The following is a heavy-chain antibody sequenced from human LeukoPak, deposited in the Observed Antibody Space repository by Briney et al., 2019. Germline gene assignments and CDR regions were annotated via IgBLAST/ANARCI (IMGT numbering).Heavy chain of an antibody. CDR2: ISYDGSNK. V-gene: IGHV3-30*04. J-gene: IGHJ4*02. Sequence: GGSLRLSCAASGFTFSSYAMHWVRQAPGKGLEGVAVISYDGSNKYYADSVKGRFTIYRDNSKNTLYLQMNSLRAEDTALYYCAKDIHYDSSGPFDYWGQGTLVTVSS. CDR1: GFTFSSYA. D-gene: IGHD3-22*01. CDR3: AKDIHYDSSGPFDY.